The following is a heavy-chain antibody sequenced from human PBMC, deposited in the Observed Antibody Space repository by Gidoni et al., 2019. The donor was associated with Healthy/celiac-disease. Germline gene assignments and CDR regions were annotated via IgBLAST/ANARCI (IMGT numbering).Heavy chain of an antibody. D-gene: IGHD6-6*01. CDR3: AKDRPDLIRGMDV. CDR2: IKQDGSEK. CDR1: GFTFSSYW. V-gene: IGHV3-7*03. Sequence: EVQLVESGGGLVQPGGSLRLSCAASGFTFSSYWMSWVRQAPGKGLEWVANIKQDGSEKYYVDSVKGRFTISRDNAKNSLYLQMHSLRAEDTAVYYCAKDRPDLIRGMDVWGQGTTVTVSS. J-gene: IGHJ6*02.